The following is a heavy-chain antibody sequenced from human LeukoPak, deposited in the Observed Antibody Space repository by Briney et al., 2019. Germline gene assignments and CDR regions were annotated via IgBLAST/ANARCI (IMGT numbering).Heavy chain of an antibody. V-gene: IGHV1-2*04. CDR1: GYTFTGYY. CDR3: ARGSSGPYYYYYGMDV. Sequence: ASVKVSCKASGYTFTGYYMHWVRQAPGQGLEWMGWINPNSGGTNYAQKFQGWVTMTRDTSISTAYMELSRLRSDDTAVYYCARGSSGPYYYYYGMDVWGRGTTVTVSS. J-gene: IGHJ6*02. CDR2: INPNSGGT. D-gene: IGHD6-19*01.